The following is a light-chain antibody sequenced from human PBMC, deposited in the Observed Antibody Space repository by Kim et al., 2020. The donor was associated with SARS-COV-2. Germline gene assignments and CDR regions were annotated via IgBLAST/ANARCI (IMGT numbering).Light chain of an antibody. CDR3: SSYTSSNTLNYV. CDR1: SSDVGGYNY. V-gene: IGLV2-14*03. Sequence: SITISCTGTSSDVGGYNYVSWYQQHPGKAPKLMIYDVSNRPSGVSNRFSGSKSGNTASLTISGLQAEDEADYYCSSYTSSNTLNYVFGTGTQLTVL. J-gene: IGLJ1*01. CDR2: DVS.